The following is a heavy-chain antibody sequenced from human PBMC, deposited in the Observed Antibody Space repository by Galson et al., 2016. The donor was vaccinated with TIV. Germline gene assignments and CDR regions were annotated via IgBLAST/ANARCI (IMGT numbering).Heavy chain of an antibody. CDR2: INPSGGST. Sequence: SVKVSCKASGYTFTGYFIHWVRQAPGQGLEWMGIINPSGGSTSYAQKFQGRVTMTRVTSTSTVYMELSSLRSEDTAVYFCARGFTGDPPAFDIWGQGTMVTVSS. J-gene: IGHJ3*02. CDR3: ARGFTGDPPAFDI. V-gene: IGHV1-46*01. D-gene: IGHD2-21*02. CDR1: GYTFTGYF.